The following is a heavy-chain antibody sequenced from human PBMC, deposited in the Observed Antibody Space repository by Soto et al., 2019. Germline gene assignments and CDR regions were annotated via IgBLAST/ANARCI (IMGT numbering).Heavy chain of an antibody. V-gene: IGHV3-74*01. J-gene: IGHJ4*02. CDR3: AREYYGSGI. Sequence: EEKLVESGGALIQPGGSLRISCAASGFTFSAYWMFWVRQAPGKGLVWLSRINSDGTITDYADSVRGRFTISRDNAENTLYLQLNSLRAEDTAVYYCAREYYGSGIWGQGTLVTVSS. D-gene: IGHD3-10*01. CDR2: INSDGTIT. CDR1: GFTFSAYW.